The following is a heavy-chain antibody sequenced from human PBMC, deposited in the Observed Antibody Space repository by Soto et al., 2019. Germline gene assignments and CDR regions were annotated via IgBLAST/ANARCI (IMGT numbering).Heavy chain of an antibody. Sequence: EVHLVESGGGLVQPGGSLRLSCTASGFIFSNYWIHWVRQAPGKGLVWVSRINNDGSSTDYVDSVKGRFTISRDNAKNTLYLQMNSLRAEDTAVYYCAKRDVGAGYHHWGQGTLGTVAS. J-gene: IGHJ1*01. D-gene: IGHD2-2*01. CDR3: AKRDVGAGYHH. CDR1: GFIFSNYW. CDR2: INNDGSST. V-gene: IGHV3-74*01.